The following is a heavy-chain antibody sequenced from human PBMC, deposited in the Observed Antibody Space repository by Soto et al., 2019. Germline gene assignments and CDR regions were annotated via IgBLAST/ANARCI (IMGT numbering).Heavy chain of an antibody. D-gene: IGHD6-19*01. CDR2: INAGNGDT. Sequence: QVQLVQSGAEVKKPGASVKVSCKASGYTFTQYAIHWVRQAPGQRLEWMGWINAGNGDTKYSQNFQGGVTFTRDTSAGTAYMELSSLTSEDTAFYYCVREVPHTNAVAGPVLEYWGQGTLVTVSS. J-gene: IGHJ4*02. CDR3: VREVPHTNAVAGPVLEY. V-gene: IGHV1-3*01. CDR1: GYTFTQYA.